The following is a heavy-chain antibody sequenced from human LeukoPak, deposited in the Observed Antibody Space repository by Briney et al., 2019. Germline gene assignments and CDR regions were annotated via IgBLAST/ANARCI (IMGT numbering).Heavy chain of an antibody. CDR1: GYTFTYYY. CDR3: TRGRGIAVPGPLFGY. Sequence: ASVKVSCKASGYTFTYYYMHWVRQAPGQGLEWMGWINPNSGGTNYVQKFQGRVTMTRDTSISTVYMEVNSLSSDDTAVYYCTRGRGIAVPGPLFGYWGQGTLVTVSS. CDR2: INPNSGGT. V-gene: IGHV1-2*02. J-gene: IGHJ4*02. D-gene: IGHD6-19*01.